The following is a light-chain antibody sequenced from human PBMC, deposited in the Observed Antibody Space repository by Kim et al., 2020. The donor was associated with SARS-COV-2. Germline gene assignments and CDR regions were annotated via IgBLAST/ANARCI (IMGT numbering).Light chain of an antibody. Sequence: SYELTQPPSVSVSPGQTARITCSGDALPNQYAYWFQQKPGQAPVLVIYEDTERPSGIPRRFSGSTSGTTVTLTISGVQAEDEADYYCQSSDSSDIFWVFGVVTQLTVL. J-gene: IGLJ3*02. V-gene: IGLV3-25*03. CDR1: ALPNQY. CDR3: QSSDSSDIFWV. CDR2: EDT.